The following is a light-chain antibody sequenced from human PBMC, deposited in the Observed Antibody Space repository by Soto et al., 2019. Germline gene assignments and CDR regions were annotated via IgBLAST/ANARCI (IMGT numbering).Light chain of an antibody. Sequence: EIRMNNCLFTLSAYAGDRATFSCRASQSISSWLAWYQQKPGQAPKLLISTASTLDSGAPSRFSGSGSGTEFTLTISSLQPDDFATYYCQQYKIYLNTFGHGGKVDIK. CDR2: TAS. CDR1: QSISSW. J-gene: IGKJ1*01. V-gene: IGKV1-5*03. CDR3: QQYKIYLNT.